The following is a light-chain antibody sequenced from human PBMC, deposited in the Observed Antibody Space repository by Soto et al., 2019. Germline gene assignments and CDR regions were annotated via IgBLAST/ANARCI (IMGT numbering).Light chain of an antibody. CDR3: QQYANSPQT. CDR2: AAS. CDR1: QTVSSSY. J-gene: IGKJ1*01. Sequence: EIVLTQSPGTLSLSPGEGATLSCRASQTVSSSYFAWYQQKHGQAPRLLIHAASTRATGIPDRFSGSGSGTDFTLTISRLEPEDFAVYYCQQYANSPQTFGQGTKVDIK. V-gene: IGKV3-20*01.